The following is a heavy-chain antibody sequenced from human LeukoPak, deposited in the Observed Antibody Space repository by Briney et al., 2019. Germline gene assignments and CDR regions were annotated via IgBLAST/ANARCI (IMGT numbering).Heavy chain of an antibody. D-gene: IGHD3-22*01. CDR3: ARAYYYDSSGYYDQGAFDI. CDR2: IYSGGAT. J-gene: IGHJ3*02. V-gene: IGHV3-66*01. CDR1: GLTVSNQF. Sequence: PGGSLRLSCAASGLTVSNQFMDWVRQAPGKGLEWVSTIYSGGATYYSDSVRGRFTISRDSSQNTLYLQMNSLRAEDTAVYYCARAYYYDSSGYYDQGAFDIWGQGTMVTVSS.